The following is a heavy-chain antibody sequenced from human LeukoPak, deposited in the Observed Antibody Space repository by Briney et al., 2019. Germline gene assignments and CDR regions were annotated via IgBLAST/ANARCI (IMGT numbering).Heavy chain of an antibody. D-gene: IGHD6-19*01. CDR2: ISSSGSTI. CDR1: GFTFSSYE. CDR3: ARRRYSSGWYYFDY. Sequence: GGSLRLFCAASGFTFSSYEMNWVRQAPGKGLEWVSYISSSGSTIYYADSVKGRFTISRDNAKNSLYLQMNSLRAGDTAVYYCARRRYSSGWYYFDYWGQGTLVTVSS. J-gene: IGHJ4*02. V-gene: IGHV3-48*03.